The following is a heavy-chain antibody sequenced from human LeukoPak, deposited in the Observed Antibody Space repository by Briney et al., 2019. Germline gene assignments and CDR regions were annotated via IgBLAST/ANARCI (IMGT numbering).Heavy chain of an antibody. V-gene: IGHV4-30-4*01. CDR2: IYYSGST. J-gene: IGHJ4*02. D-gene: IGHD6-13*01. CDR1: GGSISSGDYY. CDR3: ARRHSSSWNQGGYFDY. Sequence: SETLSLTSTVSGGSISSGDYYWSWIRQPPGKGLEWIGYIYYSGSTYYNPSLKSRVTISVDTSKNQFSLKLSSVTAADTAVYYCARRHSSSWNQGGYFDYWGQGTLVTVSS.